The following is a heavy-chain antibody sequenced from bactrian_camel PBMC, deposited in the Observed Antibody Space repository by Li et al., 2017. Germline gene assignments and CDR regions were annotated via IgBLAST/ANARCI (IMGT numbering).Heavy chain of an antibody. CDR3: ATKGGNWGFNY. CDR1: GFTFSSYG. CDR2: ITDDGSDT. J-gene: IGHJ4*01. D-gene: IGHD8*01. Sequence: QVQLVESGGGLVQPGGSLRLSCAGSGFTFSSYGLSWVRQTPGKGLEPVSGITDDGSDTYYIKSERDRFTISRDIAKNTAYLQMSTLTSEDTGLYYCATKGGNWGFNYWGQGTQVTVS. V-gene: IGHV3S7*01.